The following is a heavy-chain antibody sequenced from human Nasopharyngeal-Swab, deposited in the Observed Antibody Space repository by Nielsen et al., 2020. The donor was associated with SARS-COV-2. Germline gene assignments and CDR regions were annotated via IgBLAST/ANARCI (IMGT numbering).Heavy chain of an antibody. V-gene: IGHV4-34*01. CDR2: INHSGST. Sequence: PGKGLEWIGEINHSGSTNYNPSLKSRVTISVDTSKNQFTLKLSSVTAADTAVYYCARDLLSDAFDIWGQGTMVTVSS. CDR3: ARDLLSDAFDI. J-gene: IGHJ3*02.